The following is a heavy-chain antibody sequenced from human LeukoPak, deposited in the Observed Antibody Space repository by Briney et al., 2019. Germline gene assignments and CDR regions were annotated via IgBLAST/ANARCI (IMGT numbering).Heavy chain of an antibody. D-gene: IGHD1-7*01. V-gene: IGHV3-21*01. CDR2: IDSSSSRI. Sequence: PGGSLRLSWAASGXTFSTYTMNWVRQAPGKGLEWVSSIDSSSSRIYYADSLKGRFTISRDNAKNTLYLQMNSLRAEDTAVYYCAKAPHSELLLIDFWGQGTLVTVSS. CDR1: GXTFSTYT. J-gene: IGHJ4*02. CDR3: AKAPHSELLLIDF.